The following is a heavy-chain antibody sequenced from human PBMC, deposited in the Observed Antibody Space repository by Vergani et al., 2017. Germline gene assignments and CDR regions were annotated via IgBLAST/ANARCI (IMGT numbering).Heavy chain of an antibody. Sequence: EEHLVESGGGLVKPGGPLRLSCVASGFTFGSYSVNWVRQAPGRGLEWVSSISSSGNYVYYADSVKGRFSISRDNAKNLLSLQMNSLRADDTAVYYCERDQGSGTDRHHYGLDGLGQGTTVTVSS. J-gene: IGHJ6*02. V-gene: IGHV3-21*06. D-gene: IGHD3-10*01. CDR3: ERDQGSGTDRHHYGLDG. CDR1: GFTFGSYS. CDR2: ISSSGNYV.